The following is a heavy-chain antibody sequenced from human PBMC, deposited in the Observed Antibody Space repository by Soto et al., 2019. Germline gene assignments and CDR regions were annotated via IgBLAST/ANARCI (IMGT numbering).Heavy chain of an antibody. Sequence: QVQLQESGPGRVKPSETLSLTCSVSGGSVRTGSYHWSWIRQPPGKGLEWIGFIPNNGSPDYNPSLKSRVVVSIDRSKNQFSLKVNSVTAADTAVYFSARIGWGEDSWGQGTLVTVSS. D-gene: IGHD7-27*01. J-gene: IGHJ4*02. CDR2: IPNNGSP. CDR1: GGSVRTGSYH. CDR3: ARIGWGEDS. V-gene: IGHV4-61*01.